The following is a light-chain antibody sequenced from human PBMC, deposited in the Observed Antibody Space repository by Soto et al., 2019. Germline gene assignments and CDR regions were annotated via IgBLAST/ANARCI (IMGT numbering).Light chain of an antibody. CDR3: LQYHSYWT. V-gene: IGKV3-20*01. Sequence: VFTQSQRTLSLSPGERATLSCRASQSVSNNYLAWYQQKPGQAPRLLIYGASNRATGIPDRFSGSGSGTEFTLTFSSLQTDDFSTYYCLQYHSYWTFCQG. J-gene: IGKJ1*01. CDR1: QSVSNNY. CDR2: GAS.